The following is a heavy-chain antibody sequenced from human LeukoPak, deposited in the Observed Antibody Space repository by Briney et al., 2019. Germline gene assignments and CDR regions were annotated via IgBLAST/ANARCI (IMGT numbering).Heavy chain of an antibody. CDR2: INPSGGST. D-gene: IGHD5-24*01. CDR1: GYTFTSYY. Sequence: ASVTVSCTASGYTFTSYYMHWVRQAPGQGLEWMGIINPSGGSTSYAQKFQGRVTMTRDTSTSTVYMELSSLRSEDTAVYYCARATVRWLQYGYWGQGTLVTVSS. J-gene: IGHJ4*02. V-gene: IGHV1-46*01. CDR3: ARATVRWLQYGY.